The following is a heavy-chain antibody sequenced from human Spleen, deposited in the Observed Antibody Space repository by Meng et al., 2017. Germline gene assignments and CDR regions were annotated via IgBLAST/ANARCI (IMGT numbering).Heavy chain of an antibody. CDR1: GFAFSDHY. J-gene: IGHJ4*02. Sequence: VQMVWSGGALVQPGGSQRRSCAASGFAFSDHYIHWVLQAPGKGLGWVGCIRNRANKYTTEYAASVKGRFTISRDDSKNSLYLQMNSLKTEDTAVYYCARVVGGTSDYWGQGTLVTVSS. V-gene: IGHV3-72*01. D-gene: IGHD1-26*01. CDR2: IRNRANKYTT. CDR3: ARVVGGTSDY.